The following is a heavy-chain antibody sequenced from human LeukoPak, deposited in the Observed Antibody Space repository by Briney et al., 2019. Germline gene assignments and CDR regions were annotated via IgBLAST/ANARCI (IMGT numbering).Heavy chain of an antibody. CDR1: GGSISSSSYY. CDR3: ARSPLLWFGELSFYFDY. D-gene: IGHD3-10*01. J-gene: IGHJ4*02. Sequence: SETLSLTCTVSGGSISSSSYYWGWIRQPPGKGLEWIGSIYYSGSTYYNPSLKSRVTISVDTSKNQFSLKLSSVTAADTAVYYCARSPLLWFGELSFYFDYWGQGTLVTVSS. CDR2: IYYSGST. V-gene: IGHV4-39*01.